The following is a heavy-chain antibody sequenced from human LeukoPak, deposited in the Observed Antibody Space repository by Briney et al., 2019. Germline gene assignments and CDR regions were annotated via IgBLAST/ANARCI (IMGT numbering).Heavy chain of an antibody. CDR1: GYTFTGYY. CDR3: ARGVALGNAFDI. Sequence: ASVKVSCKASGYTFTGYYMHWVRQTPGQGLEWMGWINPNSGGTNYAQKFQGRVTMTRDTSISTAYMELSRLRSDDTAVYYCARGVALGNAFDIWGQGTMVTVSS. CDR2: INPNSGGT. V-gene: IGHV1-2*02. J-gene: IGHJ3*02.